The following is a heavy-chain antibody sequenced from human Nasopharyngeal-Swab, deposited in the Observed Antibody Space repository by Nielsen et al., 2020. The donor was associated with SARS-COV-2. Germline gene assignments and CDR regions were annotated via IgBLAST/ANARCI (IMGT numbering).Heavy chain of an antibody. CDR1: GGSFSGYY. V-gene: IGHV4-34*01. J-gene: IGHJ5*02. CDR2: INHSGST. CDR3: ARGLPDIVVVPAPSLFDP. Sequence: SETLSLTCAVYGGSFSGYYWSWIRQPPGKGLEWIGEINHSGSTNYNPSLKSRVTISVDTSKNQFSLKLSSVTAADTAVYYCARGLPDIVVVPAPSLFDPWGQGTLVTVSS. D-gene: IGHD2-2*01.